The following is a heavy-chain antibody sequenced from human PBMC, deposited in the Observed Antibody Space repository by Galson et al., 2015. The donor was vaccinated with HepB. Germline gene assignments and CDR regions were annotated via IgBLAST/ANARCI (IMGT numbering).Heavy chain of an antibody. J-gene: IGHJ4*02. D-gene: IGHD3-3*01. Sequence: SVKVSCKASGYTFTSYAMHWVRQAPGQRLEWMGWINAGNGNTKYSQKFQGRVTITRDTSASTAYMELSSLRSEDTAVYYCARGGPYGFLEWSLTFWGQGTLVTVSS. CDR3: ARGGPYGFLEWSLTF. CDR1: GYTFTSYA. CDR2: INAGNGNT. V-gene: IGHV1-3*01.